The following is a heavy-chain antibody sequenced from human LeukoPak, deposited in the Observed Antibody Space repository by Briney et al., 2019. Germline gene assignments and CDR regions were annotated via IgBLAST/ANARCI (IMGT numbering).Heavy chain of an antibody. V-gene: IGHV4-59*08. Sequence: PSETLSLTCTVSGGSISSYYWSWIRQPPGKGLEWIGYIYYSGSTNYNPSLKSRVTISVDTSKNQFSLKLSSVTAADTAVYYCARLSPAVTTGPHDAFDIWGQGTMVTVSS. CDR3: ARLSPAVTTGPHDAFDI. D-gene: IGHD4-11*01. J-gene: IGHJ3*02. CDR2: IYYSGST. CDR1: GGSISSYY.